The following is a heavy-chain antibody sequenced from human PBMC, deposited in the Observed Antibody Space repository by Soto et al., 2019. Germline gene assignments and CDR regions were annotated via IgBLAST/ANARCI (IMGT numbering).Heavy chain of an antibody. V-gene: IGHV1-69*01. Sequence: QVQLVQSGAEVKKPGSSVKVSCKASGGTFSSYAISWVRQALGQGLEWMGGIIPIFGTANYAQKFQGRVTITADESTSTAYMELSSLRSEDTAVYYCARDVGGGSSTPYMPYNWFDPWGQGTLVTVSS. CDR3: ARDVGGGSSTPYMPYNWFDP. CDR2: IIPIFGTA. D-gene: IGHD2-15*01. J-gene: IGHJ5*02. CDR1: GGTFSSYA.